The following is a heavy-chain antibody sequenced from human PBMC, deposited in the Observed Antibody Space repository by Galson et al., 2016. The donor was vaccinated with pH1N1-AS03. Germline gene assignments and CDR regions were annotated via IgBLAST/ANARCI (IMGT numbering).Heavy chain of an antibody. V-gene: IGHV3-74*01. Sequence: SLRLSCAASGFSFSSYWMHWVRQAPGKGLVWVSYINYDGSSATYADSVKGRFTISRDNAKNTLYLQMNILTAEDTAVYFCARDGDGTTDLDSWGQGTLVTVSS. J-gene: IGHJ4*02. D-gene: IGHD1-1*01. CDR3: ARDGDGTTDLDS. CDR2: INYDGSSA. CDR1: GFSFSSYW.